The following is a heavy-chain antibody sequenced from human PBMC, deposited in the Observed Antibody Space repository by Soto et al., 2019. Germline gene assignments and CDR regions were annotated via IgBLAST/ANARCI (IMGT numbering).Heavy chain of an antibody. Sequence: GDSVKVSCKASGVTSSTHTITWVRQAPGQGLEWMGGIIPLFGTGHKAQKFQGRITIIADKSTSTAYMELSSLRSEDTAVYFCASGSATGADHWGQGTLVTVSS. CDR3: ASGSATGADH. CDR2: IIPLFGTG. V-gene: IGHV1-69*06. J-gene: IGHJ5*02. CDR1: GVTSSTHT. D-gene: IGHD1-26*01.